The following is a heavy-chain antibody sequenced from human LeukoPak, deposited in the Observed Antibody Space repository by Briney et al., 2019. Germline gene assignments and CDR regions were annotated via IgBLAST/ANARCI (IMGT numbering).Heavy chain of an antibody. CDR3: ARDINPGVTTYDGGFDY. CDR1: GYTFTSYG. V-gene: IGHV1-18*01. D-gene: IGHD4-17*01. Sequence: ASVKVSCKASGYTFTSYGISWVRQAPGQGLEWMGWISAYNGNTNYAQKLQGRVTMTTDTSTSTAYMELRSLRSDDTAVYYCARDINPGVTTYDGGFDYWGQGTLVTVSS. J-gene: IGHJ4*02. CDR2: ISAYNGNT.